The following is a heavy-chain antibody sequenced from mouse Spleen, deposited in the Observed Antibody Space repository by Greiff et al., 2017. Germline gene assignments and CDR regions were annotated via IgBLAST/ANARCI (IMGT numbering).Heavy chain of an antibody. CDR3: ARHEITTDFDY. D-gene: IGHD1-1*01. Sequence: EVQLVESGGGLVKLGGSLKLSCAASGFTFSSYAMSWVRQTPEKRLEWVATISSGGGNTYYPDSVKGRFTISRDNAKNTLYLQMSSLKSEDTAMYYCARHEITTDFDYWGQGTTLTVSS. J-gene: IGHJ2*01. V-gene: IGHV5-9-3*01. CDR1: GFTFSSYA. CDR2: ISSGGGNT.